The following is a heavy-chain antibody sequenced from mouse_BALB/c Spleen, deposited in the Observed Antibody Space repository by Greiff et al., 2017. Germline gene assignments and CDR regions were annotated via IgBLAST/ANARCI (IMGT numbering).Heavy chain of an antibody. D-gene: IGHD3-3*01. Sequence: VQLMESGGGLVKPGGSLKLSCAASGFTFSDYYMYWVRQTPEKRLEWVATISDGGSYTYYPDSVKGRFTISRDNAKNNLYLQMSSLKSEDTAMYCCGRGRGDAMDYWGQGTSVTVSS. CDR1: GFTFSDYY. CDR3: GRGRGDAMDY. J-gene: IGHJ4*01. V-gene: IGHV5-4*02. CDR2: ISDGGSYT.